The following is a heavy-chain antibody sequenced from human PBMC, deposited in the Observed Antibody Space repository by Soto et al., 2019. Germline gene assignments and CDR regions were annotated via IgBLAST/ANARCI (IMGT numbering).Heavy chain of an antibody. Sequence: ASVKVSCKASGYTFTSYDINWVRQATGQGLEWMGWMNPNSGNTGYAQKFQGRVTMTRNTSISTAYMELSSLRSEDTAVYYCARGRIAARKIDYWGQGTLVTVSS. V-gene: IGHV1-8*01. CDR3: ARGRIAARKIDY. CDR2: MNPNSGNT. J-gene: IGHJ4*02. D-gene: IGHD6-6*01. CDR1: GYTFTSYD.